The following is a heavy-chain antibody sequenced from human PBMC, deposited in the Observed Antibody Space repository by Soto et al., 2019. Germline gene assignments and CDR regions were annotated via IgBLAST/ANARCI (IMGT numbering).Heavy chain of an antibody. CDR2: ISSSSSTI. V-gene: IGHV3-48*02. CDR3: AREDFWSGYYMVLDY. J-gene: IGHJ4*02. D-gene: IGHD3-3*01. CDR1: GFTFSSYS. Sequence: GGSLRLSCAASGFTFSSYSMNWVRQAPGKGLEWVSYISSSSSTIYYADSVKGRFTISRDNAKNSLYLQMNSLRDEDTAVYYCAREDFWSGYYMVLDYWGQGTLVTVSS.